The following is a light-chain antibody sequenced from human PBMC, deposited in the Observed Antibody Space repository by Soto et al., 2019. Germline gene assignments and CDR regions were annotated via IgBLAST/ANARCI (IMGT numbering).Light chain of an antibody. Sequence: EVVLTQSPGTLSLSPGERATLSCRASQSVSNNYFAWYQQKPGQAPRLLIFVSSDRATGIPDRFSGSVSGTDFTLTISRLEPEDFAVYYCQQYGSSPPYTCGQGTKVEIK. J-gene: IGKJ2*01. CDR3: QQYGSSPPYT. CDR1: QSVSNNY. V-gene: IGKV3-20*01. CDR2: VSS.